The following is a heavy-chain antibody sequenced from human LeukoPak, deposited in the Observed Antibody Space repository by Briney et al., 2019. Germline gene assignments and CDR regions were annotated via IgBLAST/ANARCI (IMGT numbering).Heavy chain of an antibody. CDR3: VRVDIVVVVAANWFDP. CDR2: ISAYNGNT. CDR1: GYTFTSYG. J-gene: IGHJ5*02. D-gene: IGHD2-15*01. Sequence: ASVKVSCKASGYTFTSYGISWVRQAPGQGLEWMGWISAYNGNTNYAQKLQGRVTMTTDKSTSTAYMELRSLRSDDTAVYYCVRVDIVVVVAANWFDPWGQGTLVTVSS. V-gene: IGHV1-18*01.